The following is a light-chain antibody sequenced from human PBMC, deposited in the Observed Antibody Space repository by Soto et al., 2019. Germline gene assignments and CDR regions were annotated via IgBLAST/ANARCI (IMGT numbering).Light chain of an antibody. V-gene: IGLV1-40*01. Sequence: QSVLTQPPSLSGAPGQRVTISCSGSSSNIGAGYDVHWYQQLPGTAPKLLISGDNNRPSGVPDRFSGSNSGTSASLTITGLQYEEAADYYCQSYDSSLSGSRVVFGGGTKLTVL. CDR2: GDN. CDR3: QSYDSSLSGSRVV. CDR1: SSNIGAGYD. J-gene: IGLJ2*01.